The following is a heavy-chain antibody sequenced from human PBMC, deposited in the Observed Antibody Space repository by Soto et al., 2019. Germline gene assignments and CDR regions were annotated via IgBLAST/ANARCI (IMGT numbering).Heavy chain of an antibody. D-gene: IGHD5-12*01. CDR3: ATDGPHGYSGYVFTCRY. V-gene: IGHV1-24*01. CDR2: FDPEDGET. CDR1: GYTLTELS. Sequence: ASVKVSCKVSGYTLTELSMHCVRQAPGKGLEWMGGFDPEDGETIYAQKFQGRVTMTEDTSTDTAYMELSSLRSEDTAVYYCATDGPHGYSGYVFTCRYWGQGTLVTVSS. J-gene: IGHJ4*02.